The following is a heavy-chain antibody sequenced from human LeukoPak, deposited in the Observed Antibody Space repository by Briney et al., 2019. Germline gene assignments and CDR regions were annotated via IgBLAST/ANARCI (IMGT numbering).Heavy chain of an antibody. Sequence: SETLSLTCAVYGGSFSGYYWSWIRQPPGKGLEWIGEINHSRSTNYNPSLKSRVTISVDTSKNQFSLKLSSVTAADTAVYYCARVGEYCSSTSCYYIFDYWGQGTLVTVSS. J-gene: IGHJ4*02. CDR2: INHSRST. CDR1: GGSFSGYY. V-gene: IGHV4-34*01. D-gene: IGHD2-2*01. CDR3: ARVGEYCSSTSCYYIFDY.